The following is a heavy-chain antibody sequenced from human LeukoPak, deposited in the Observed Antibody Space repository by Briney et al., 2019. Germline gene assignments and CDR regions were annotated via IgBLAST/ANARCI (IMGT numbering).Heavy chain of an antibody. Sequence: GRSLRLSCAASGFTFDDCAMHWVRQPPAKGLEWESLGSGDSHSTFYADSMKGRFTISRDNSKNSLYLQMNSLRNDDTALYYCARATEGYIYGYYYYGMDVWGQGTTVTVSS. D-gene: IGHD5-18*01. CDR3: ARATEGYIYGYYYYGMDV. CDR1: GFTFDDCA. CDR2: GSGDSHST. J-gene: IGHJ6*02. V-gene: IGHV3-43*02.